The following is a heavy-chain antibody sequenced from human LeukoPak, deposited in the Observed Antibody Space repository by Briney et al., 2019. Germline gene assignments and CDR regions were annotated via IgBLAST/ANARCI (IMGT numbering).Heavy chain of an antibody. CDR3: ARHRAYDSGTYYRWFDP. Sequence: PSETLSLTCTVSGVSISSFYWSWIRQPPGMGLEWIGYSHGNGDTNYNPSLKSRVTISVDTSKNQCSLKLTSVTAADTAVYYCARHRAYDSGTYYRWFDPWGPGTLVTVSS. CDR1: GVSISSFY. V-gene: IGHV4-59*08. J-gene: IGHJ5*02. CDR2: SHGNGDT. D-gene: IGHD3-22*01.